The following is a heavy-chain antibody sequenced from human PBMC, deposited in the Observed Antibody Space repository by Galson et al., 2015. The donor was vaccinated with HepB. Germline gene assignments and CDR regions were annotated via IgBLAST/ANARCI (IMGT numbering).Heavy chain of an antibody. D-gene: IGHD2-8*01. CDR1: GYTFTGYY. V-gene: IGHV1-2*04. CDR3: ATTKGARDYYGMDV. Sequence: SVKVSCKASGYTFTGYYMHWVRQAPGQGLEWMGWINPNSGGTNYAQKFQGWVTMTRDTSISTAYMELSRLRSDDTAVYYCATTKGARDYYGMDVWGQGTTVTVSS. J-gene: IGHJ6*02. CDR2: INPNSGGT.